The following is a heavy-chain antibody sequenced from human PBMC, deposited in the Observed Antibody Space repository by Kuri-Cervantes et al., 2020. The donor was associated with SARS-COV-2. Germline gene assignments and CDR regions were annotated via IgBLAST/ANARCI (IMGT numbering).Heavy chain of an antibody. CDR2: IYYSGST. V-gene: IGHV4-59*11. CDR3: ARDSRSYYQVLLDHYYYSYMDV. D-gene: IGHD1-26*01. CDR1: GGSISSHY. Sequence: ESLKISCTVSGGSISSHYWSWIRQPPGKGLEWIGYIYYSGSTNYNPSLKSRVTISVDTSKNQFSLKLNSVTAADTAVYYCARDSRSYYQVLLDHYYYSYMDVWGKGTTVTVSS. J-gene: IGHJ6*03.